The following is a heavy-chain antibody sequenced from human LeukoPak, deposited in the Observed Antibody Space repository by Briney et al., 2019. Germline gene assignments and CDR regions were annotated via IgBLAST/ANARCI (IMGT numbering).Heavy chain of an antibody. D-gene: IGHD3-3*01. V-gene: IGHV4-59*01. CDR3: ARGSNYDFWSDYYKGAFDI. J-gene: IGHJ3*02. CDR2: IYYSGST. CDR1: GGSISSYY. Sequence: PSETLSLTCTVSGGSISSYYWSWIRQPPGKGLEWIGYIYYSGSTNYNPSLKSRVTISVATSKNQFSLKLSSVTAADTAVYYCARGSNYDFWSDYYKGAFDIWGQGTMVTVSS.